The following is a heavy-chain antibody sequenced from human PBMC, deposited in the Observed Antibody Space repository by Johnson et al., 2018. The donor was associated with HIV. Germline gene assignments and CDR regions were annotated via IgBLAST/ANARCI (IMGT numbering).Heavy chain of an antibody. CDR3: AKVGRIVVAIGNDAFDI. J-gene: IGHJ3*02. V-gene: IGHV3-30-3*01. CDR1: GFTFSSYA. Sequence: QVQLVESGGGVVQPGRSLRLSCAASGFTFSSYAMHWVRQAPGKGLEWVAVISYDGGNKYYADSVKGRFTISRDNSRNTLYLQMNTLRTEGTALYYCAKVGRIVVAIGNDAFDIWGQGTMVTVSS. D-gene: IGHD2-21*01. CDR2: ISYDGGNK.